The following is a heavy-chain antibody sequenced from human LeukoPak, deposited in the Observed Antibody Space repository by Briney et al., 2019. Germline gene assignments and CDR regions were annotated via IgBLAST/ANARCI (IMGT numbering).Heavy chain of an antibody. CDR3: ARPRVWSDYWGYFDF. CDR2: VYHSGST. V-gene: IGHV4-59*01. J-gene: IGHJ4*02. CDR1: GGSIMSYY. Sequence: SETLSLTCTVSGGSIMSYYWSWIRQPPGRGLEWIGYVYHSGSTNYNPSLQSRVIISVDTSKNQVSLKLNSVTTADTAVYYCARPRVWSDYWGYFDFWGQGTLVTVSS. D-gene: IGHD3-3*01.